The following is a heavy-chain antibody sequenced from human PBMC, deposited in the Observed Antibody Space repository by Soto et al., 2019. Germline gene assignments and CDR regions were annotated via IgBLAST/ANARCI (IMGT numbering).Heavy chain of an antibody. V-gene: IGHV4-34*01. D-gene: IGHD4-17*01. Sequence: SETLSLTCAVYGGSFSGYYWSWIRQPPGKGLEWIGEINHSGSTNYNPSLKSRVTISVDTSKNQFSLKLSSVTAADTAVYYCASLPQNPLNGDYAYYYFDYWGQGTLVTVSS. CDR2: INHSGST. CDR1: GGSFSGYY. CDR3: ASLPQNPLNGDYAYYYFDY. J-gene: IGHJ4*02.